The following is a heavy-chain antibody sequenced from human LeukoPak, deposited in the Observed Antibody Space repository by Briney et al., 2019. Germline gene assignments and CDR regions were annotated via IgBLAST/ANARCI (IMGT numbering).Heavy chain of an antibody. CDR3: ARAGPQSTWSGYYIYYYGMDV. CDR2: TYYRSKWYN. Sequence: SQTLSLTCAISGDSVSSNSAAWNWIRQSPSRGLEWLGRTYYRSKWYNDYAVSVKSRITINPDTSKNQFSLQLNSVTPEDTAVYYCARAGPQSTWSGYYIYYYGMDVWGQGTTVTVSS. D-gene: IGHD3-3*01. J-gene: IGHJ6*02. CDR1: GDSVSSNSAA. V-gene: IGHV6-1*01.